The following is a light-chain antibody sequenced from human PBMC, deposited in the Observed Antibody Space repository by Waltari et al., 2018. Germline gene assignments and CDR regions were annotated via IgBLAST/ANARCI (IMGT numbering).Light chain of an antibody. J-gene: IGLJ2*01. V-gene: IGLV2-8*01. CDR1: SSAVGGFYY. CDR2: EVS. CDR3: SSFAGSSQML. Sequence: QSALTQPPSASGSPGQSVPIPCPGTSSAVGGFYYVPWYQQHPGKGPRLMIYEVSKRPSGVPDRFSGSKSGNTASLTVAGLQVEDEADYYCSSFAGSSQMLFGGGTKLTVL.